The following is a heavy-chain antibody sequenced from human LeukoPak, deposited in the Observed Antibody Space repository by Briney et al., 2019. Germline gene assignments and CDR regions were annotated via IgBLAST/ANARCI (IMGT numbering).Heavy chain of an antibody. J-gene: IGHJ4*02. CDR1: GIPFSSSG. V-gene: IGHV3-30*02. CDR3: AKDRGGSYYYGSDS. CDR2: IWFDGSKE. Sequence: GGSLRLSCGASGIPFSSSGMHWVRQAPGKGLEWVAMIWFDGSKEYYADSVKGRFTISRDNSKNTLYLQMNSLRAEDTAVYYCAKDRGGSYYYGSDSWGQGTLVTVSS. D-gene: IGHD3-10*01.